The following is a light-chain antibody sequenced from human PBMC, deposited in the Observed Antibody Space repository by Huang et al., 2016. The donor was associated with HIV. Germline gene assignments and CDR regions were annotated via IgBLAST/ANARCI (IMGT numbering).Light chain of an antibody. CDR3: MQTKQSAT. V-gene: IGKV2-29*02. CDR2: EVS. J-gene: IGKJ1*01. Sequence: EIMMTQTPLSLSVTPGQPASISCKSSQSLLHGDGKNHLYWYLQKPGQSPQLLIYEVSSRLCGVPDRFNGSWSVTDFTLKISRVEAEDVGIYYCMQTKQSATFGQGTKVE. CDR1: QSLLHGDGKNH.